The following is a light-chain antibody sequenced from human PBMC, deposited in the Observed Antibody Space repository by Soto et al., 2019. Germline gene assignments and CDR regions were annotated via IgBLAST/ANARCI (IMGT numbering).Light chain of an antibody. J-gene: IGKJ1*01. CDR1: QSVSGW. Sequence: DIQMTQSPSTLSASVGDTVTVTCRASQSVSGWLAWYQQKPGEAPKLLIYDASALPRGVPSRFSGSGSGTKITLPIASLQPDYFATYYCQKYETFSGTFGPGTKVEI. CDR2: DAS. CDR3: QKYETFSGT. V-gene: IGKV1-5*01.